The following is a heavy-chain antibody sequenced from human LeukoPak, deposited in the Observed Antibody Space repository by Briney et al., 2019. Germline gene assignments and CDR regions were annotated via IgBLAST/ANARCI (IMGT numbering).Heavy chain of an antibody. J-gene: IGHJ3*02. CDR2: IYSGGST. CDR1: GFTVSSNY. V-gene: IGHV3-66*01. Sequence: TGGSLRLSCAASGFTVSSNYMSWVRQAPGKGLEWVSVIYSGGSTYYADSVKGRFTISRDNSKNTLYLQMNSLRAEDTAVYYCARDQTVTTDAFDIWGQGTMVTVSS. D-gene: IGHD4-17*01. CDR3: ARDQTVTTDAFDI.